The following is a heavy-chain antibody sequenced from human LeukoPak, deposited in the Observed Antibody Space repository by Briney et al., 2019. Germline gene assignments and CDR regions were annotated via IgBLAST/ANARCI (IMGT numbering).Heavy chain of an antibody. J-gene: IGHJ4*02. CDR1: GFTVSTNY. CDR3: ARDSGTTVGYFDY. CDR2: IYSGGNT. Sequence: GGSLRPSFAASGFTVSTNYMSWVRQAPGRGLEWVSVIYSGGNTYYADSVKGRFTISRDNSKNTLYLQMNSLRADDTAVYYCARDSGTTVGYFDYWGQGTLVTVSS. V-gene: IGHV3-66*01. D-gene: IGHD4-23*01.